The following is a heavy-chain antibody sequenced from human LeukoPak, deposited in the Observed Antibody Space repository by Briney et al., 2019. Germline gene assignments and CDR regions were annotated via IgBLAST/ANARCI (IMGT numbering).Heavy chain of an antibody. CDR2: IIPIFGTA. V-gene: IGHV1-69*05. J-gene: IGHJ5*02. CDR1: GGTFSSYA. Sequence: GASVKVPCKASGGTFSSYAISWVRQAPRQGPEWVGRIIPIFGTANYAQKFQGRVTITTDESTSTAYMELSSLRSEDTAVYYCAREGGGVWGLGNWFDPWGQGTLVTVSS. CDR3: AREGGGVWGLGNWFDP. D-gene: IGHD3-16*01.